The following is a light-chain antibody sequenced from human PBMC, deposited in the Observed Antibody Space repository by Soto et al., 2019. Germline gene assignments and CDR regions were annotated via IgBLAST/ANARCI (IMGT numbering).Light chain of an antibody. CDR3: QQYYTTPTWT. CDR2: DAS. CDR1: QSIGSY. J-gene: IGKJ1*01. Sequence: EIVLTPSPATLSLSLVERATLSCRASQSIGSYLAWYQQKPGQAPRLLIYDASNRATGIPARFSGSGSGTDFTLTIDSLQAEDVAVYYCQQYYTTPTWTFGQGTKVDIK. V-gene: IGKV3-11*01.